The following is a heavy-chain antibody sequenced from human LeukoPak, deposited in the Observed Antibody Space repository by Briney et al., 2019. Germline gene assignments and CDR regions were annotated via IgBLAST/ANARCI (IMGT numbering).Heavy chain of an antibody. CDR3: ARDIGLGEFALYYYYMDV. J-gene: IGHJ6*03. CDR2: INPNSGGT. CDR1: GYTFNGYY. D-gene: IGHD3-16*01. V-gene: IGHV1-2*02. Sequence: ASVKVSCKASGYTFNGYYIHWVRQAPGQGLEWMGWINPNSGGTNYAQKFQGRVTMTRDTSISTAYMELSRLRSDDTAVYYCARDIGLGEFALYYYYMDVWGKGTTVTVSS.